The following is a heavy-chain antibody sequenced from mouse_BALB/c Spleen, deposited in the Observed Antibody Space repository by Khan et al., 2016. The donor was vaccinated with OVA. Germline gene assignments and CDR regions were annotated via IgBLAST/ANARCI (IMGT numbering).Heavy chain of an antibody. Sequence: QLKQSGAELAKPGASVKMSCKASGYTFTTYWMHWVKQRPGQGLEWIGYINPTSGYTDYNEKFKDRATLSADKSSSTAYMQLSSLTSEDSAVYYCTRDRIDYWGKGTTLTVSS. CDR1: GYTFTTYW. CDR3: TRDRIDY. CDR2: INPTSGYT. J-gene: IGHJ2*01. V-gene: IGHV1-7*01.